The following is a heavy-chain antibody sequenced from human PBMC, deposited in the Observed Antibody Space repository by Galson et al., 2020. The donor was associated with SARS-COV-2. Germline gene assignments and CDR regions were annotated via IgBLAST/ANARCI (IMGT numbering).Heavy chain of an antibody. D-gene: IGHD3-3*01. CDR3: ARAAQTYYDFWSGYYNAPHFDY. CDR2: IYYSGST. CDR1: GGSISSYY. J-gene: IGHJ4*02. Sequence: SETLSLTCTVSGGSISSYYWTWIRQPPGKGLEWIGYIYYSGSTNYNPSLKIRVTISVDTSKNQFSLKLSSVTAADTAVYYCARAAQTYYDFWSGYYNAPHFDYWGQGTLVTVSS. V-gene: IGHV4-59*01.